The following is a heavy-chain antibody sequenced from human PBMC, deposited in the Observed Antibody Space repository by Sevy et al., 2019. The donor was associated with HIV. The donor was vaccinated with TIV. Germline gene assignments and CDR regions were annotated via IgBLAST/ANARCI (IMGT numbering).Heavy chain of an antibody. CDR3: VKDHEYCDSSRCYVGFFEY. CDR2: IWYDGSNE. J-gene: IGHJ4*02. V-gene: IGHV3-30*02. CDR1: GFKFSDYG. Sequence: GGSLRLSCAASGFKFSDYGMHWVRQAPGKGLEWVAVIWYDGSNEYYSDSVKGRFAISRDNSRNTLTLRMNSLRAEDTAVYDCVKDHEYCDSSRCYVGFFEYWGRGTLVTVSS. D-gene: IGHD2-2*01.